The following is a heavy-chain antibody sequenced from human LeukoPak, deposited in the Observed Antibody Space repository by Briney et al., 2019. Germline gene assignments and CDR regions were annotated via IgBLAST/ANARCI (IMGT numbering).Heavy chain of an antibody. CDR1: GFTLSRYW. V-gene: IGHV3-74*01. J-gene: IGHJ4*02. D-gene: IGHD4-17*01. Sequence: GGSLRLSCAASGFTLSRYWMHWVRQAPGKGLVWVSRLNSDGRSTSYADSVKGRFTISRDNAKNTLYLQMSSLGAGDAAVYYCARSTLKMATVTRFDYWGQGTLVTVSS. CDR2: LNSDGRST. CDR3: ARSTLKMATVTRFDY.